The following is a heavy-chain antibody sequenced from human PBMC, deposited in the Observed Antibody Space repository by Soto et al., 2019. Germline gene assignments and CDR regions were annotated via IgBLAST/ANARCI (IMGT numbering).Heavy chain of an antibody. CDR1: GGSVSSGRYY. CDR2: ISSSGST. CDR3: ARLFRDTAMVMSFDY. V-gene: IGHV4-61*01. J-gene: IGHJ4*02. Sequence: PSETLPLTCTVSGGSVSSGRYYWRWISQPPGKGLEWIWYISSSGSTNYNPSLKSRVTISVDTSKKQFSLKLSSVTAADTAVYYCARLFRDTAMVMSFDYCGQGTRVTVSS. D-gene: IGHD5-18*01.